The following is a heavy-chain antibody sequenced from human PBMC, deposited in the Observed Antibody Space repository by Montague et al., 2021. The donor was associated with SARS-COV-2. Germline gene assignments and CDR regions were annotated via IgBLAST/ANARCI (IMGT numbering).Heavy chain of an antibody. J-gene: IGHJ4*02. CDR1: GGSISSDSYY. V-gene: IGHV4-61*02. D-gene: IGHD5-12*01. CDR3: ARAVIYGGYAFAYFDF. CDR2: VYTTGST. Sequence: TLSLTRTLSGGSISSDSYYWSWIRQPAGKGLEWIGRVYTTGSTNYXPSLKSRVTISGDTSGNQFSLRLTSVTAADTAMYYCARAVIYGGYAFAYFDFWGQGVLVTVSS.